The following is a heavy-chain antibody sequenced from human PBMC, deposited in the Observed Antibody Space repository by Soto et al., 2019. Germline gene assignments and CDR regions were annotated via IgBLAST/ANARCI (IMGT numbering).Heavy chain of an antibody. CDR1: GFTFSSYA. CDR3: ARVYSGYAFPSSKLERGAFDI. J-gene: IGHJ3*02. CDR2: NSSNGGST. Sequence: EVQLVESGGGLVQPGGSLRLSCAASGFTFSSYAMHWVRQAAGKGLEYVSANSSNGGSTYYANSVKGRFTISRDNSKNTLYLQMGSLRAEDMAVYYCARVYSGYAFPSSKLERGAFDIWGQGTMVTVSS. V-gene: IGHV3-64*01. D-gene: IGHD5-12*01.